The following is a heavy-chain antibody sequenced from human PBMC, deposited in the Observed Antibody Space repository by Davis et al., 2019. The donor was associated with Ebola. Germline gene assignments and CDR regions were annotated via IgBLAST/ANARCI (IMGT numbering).Heavy chain of an antibody. CDR1: GFTFSSYS. J-gene: IGHJ4*02. CDR3: TSTAGSVDY. CDR2: IRSKANSYAT. Sequence: GESLKISCAASGFTFSSYSMNWVRQASGKGLEWVGRIRSKANSYATAYAASVKGRFTISRDDSKNTAYLQMNSLKTEDTAVYYCTSTAGSVDYWGQGTLVTVSS. D-gene: IGHD1-26*01. V-gene: IGHV3-73*01.